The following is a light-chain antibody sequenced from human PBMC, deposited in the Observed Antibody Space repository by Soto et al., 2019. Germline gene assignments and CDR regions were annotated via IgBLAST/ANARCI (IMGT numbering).Light chain of an antibody. J-gene: IGKJ2*01. CDR1: SSSKW. Sequence: MSQSPSTLAASVGDTVTMTCRSSSKWFAWYQKKPGKAPKLLIYDVSNLERGVPPRFSGSTSGAESTLTITGLQPDDLGTYYCQHTTDFTFGQGSKV. V-gene: IGKV1-5*01. CDR3: QHTTDFT. CDR2: DVS.